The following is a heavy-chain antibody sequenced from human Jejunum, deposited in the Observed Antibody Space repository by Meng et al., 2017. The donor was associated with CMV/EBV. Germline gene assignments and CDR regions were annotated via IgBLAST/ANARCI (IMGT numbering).Heavy chain of an antibody. CDR1: GCSLHIGAVG. J-gene: IGHJ5*02. CDR2: IYCDDVN. D-gene: IGHD2-2*02. Sequence: SKASDPTLANPTRTLSVTCSVSGCSLHIGAVGWGWVRQPPGQALEGIAVIYCDDVNRYSPSLKSRLTIIKDTSKNQVVLTLTNMDPVDTATYYCALYTRSWFDPWCQGTLVTVSS. V-gene: IGHV2-5*02. CDR3: ALYTRSWFDP.